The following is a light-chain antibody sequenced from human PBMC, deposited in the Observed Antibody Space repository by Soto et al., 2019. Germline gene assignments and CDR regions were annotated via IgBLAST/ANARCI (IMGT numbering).Light chain of an antibody. Sequence: EIVLTQSPATLSLSPGERATLSCRASQSVSSNLAWYQQKPAQAPRLLIYGASTRATGIPATFSGSGSGTEFTLTISSLQSEDFAVYYCQQYNNWPPITFGQGTRLDIK. V-gene: IGKV3-15*01. CDR1: QSVSSN. CDR2: GAS. CDR3: QQYNNWPPIT. J-gene: IGKJ5*01.